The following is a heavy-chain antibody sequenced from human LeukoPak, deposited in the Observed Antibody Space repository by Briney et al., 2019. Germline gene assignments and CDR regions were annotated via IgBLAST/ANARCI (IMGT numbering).Heavy chain of an antibody. Sequence: PGGSLRLSCAASGFTFSSYAMSWVRQAPGKGLEWVSAISGSGGSTYYADSVKGRFTIPRDNSKNTLYLQVNSLRAEDTAVYYCAKDPYDYSRAFDYWGQGTLVTVSS. J-gene: IGHJ4*02. CDR2: ISGSGGST. V-gene: IGHV3-23*01. D-gene: IGHD4-11*01. CDR1: GFTFSSYA. CDR3: AKDPYDYSRAFDY.